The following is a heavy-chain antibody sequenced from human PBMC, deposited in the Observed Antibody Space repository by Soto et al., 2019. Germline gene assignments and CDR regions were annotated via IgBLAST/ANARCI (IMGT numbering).Heavy chain of an antibody. J-gene: IGHJ4*02. CDR3: ARADVGSTIDY. V-gene: IGHV4-59*01. CDR2: IYYSGST. CDR1: GGSISSYY. Sequence: SETLSLTCTVSGGSISSYYWSWIRQPPGKGLEWIGYIYYSGSTNYNPSLKSRVTISVDTSKNQFSLKLGSVTAADTAVYYGARADVGSTIDYWGQGTLVTVSS. D-gene: IGHD1-26*01.